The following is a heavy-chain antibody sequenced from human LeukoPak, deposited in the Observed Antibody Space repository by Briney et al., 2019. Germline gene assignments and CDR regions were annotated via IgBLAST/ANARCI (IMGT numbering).Heavy chain of an antibody. Sequence: GGSLRLSCAASGFTFSSYWMRWVRQAPGKGLEWVANIKQDGSEKYYVDSVKGRFTISRDNAKNSLYLQMNSLRAEDTAVYYCARGSGCSSISCYVDYYYYYMDVWGKGTTVTVSS. CDR3: ARGSGCSSISCYVDYYYYYMDV. V-gene: IGHV3-7*01. D-gene: IGHD2-2*01. CDR1: GFTFSSYW. CDR2: IKQDGSEK. J-gene: IGHJ6*03.